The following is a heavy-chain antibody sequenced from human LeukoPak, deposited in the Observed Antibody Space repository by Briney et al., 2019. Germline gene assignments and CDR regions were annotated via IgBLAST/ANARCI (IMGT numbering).Heavy chain of an antibody. CDR2: INPSGGST. Sequence: ASVKVSCKAFGYTLTSYYMHWVRQAPGQGLEWMGVINPSGGSTNYAQKFQGRVTMTRDTSTSTVYMELSSLRSEDTAVYYCARDVGYCSSTTCRPLYYFDSWGQGTLVTVSS. J-gene: IGHJ4*02. D-gene: IGHD2-2*01. V-gene: IGHV1-46*01. CDR3: ARDVGYCSSTTCRPLYYFDS. CDR1: GYTLTSYY.